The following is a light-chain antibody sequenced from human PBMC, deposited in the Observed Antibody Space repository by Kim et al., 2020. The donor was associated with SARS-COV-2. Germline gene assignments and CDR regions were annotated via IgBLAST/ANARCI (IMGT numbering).Light chain of an antibody. CDR2: YDT. Sequence: SYELTQPPSVSVAPGKTARITCGGNIIGSKSVHWYQQKPGQAPVLVIYYDTDRPSGIPERFSGSNSGNTATLTISRVEAGDEADYYCQVWDSSSDHWVFG. CDR3: QVWDSSSDHWV. V-gene: IGLV3-21*04. CDR1: IIGSKS. J-gene: IGLJ3*02.